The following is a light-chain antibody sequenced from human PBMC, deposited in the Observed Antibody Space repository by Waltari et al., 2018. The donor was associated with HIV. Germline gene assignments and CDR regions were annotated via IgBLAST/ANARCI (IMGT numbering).Light chain of an antibody. V-gene: IGLV2-23*02. CDR2: EVN. CDR3: CSYAGSSTSVV. J-gene: IGLJ2*01. Sequence: QSALTQSASVSGSPGQSITISRTGTSRDVGSYNLVSWYQHHPGKAPKLMIYEVNKRPSGVSNRFSGSKSGNTASLTISGLQAEDEADYYCCSYAGSSTSVVFGGGTKLTVL. CDR1: SRDVGSYNL.